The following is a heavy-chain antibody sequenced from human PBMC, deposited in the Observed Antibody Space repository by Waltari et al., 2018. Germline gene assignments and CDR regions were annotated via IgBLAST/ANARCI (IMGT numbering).Heavy chain of an antibody. D-gene: IGHD2-15*01. Sequence: QVQLQESGPGLVKPSETLSLTCAVSGYYISSGYYWGWIRQPPGKGLEWIGRSYHSGSTYYPPSLKSLFTISVDTSRNQFSLKLSSGTAADTAVYYCARQVGGNPPRYGMDVWGQGTTVTVSS. J-gene: IGHJ6*02. CDR3: ARQVGGNPPRYGMDV. CDR1: GYYISSGYY. V-gene: IGHV4-38-2*01. CDR2: SYHSGST.